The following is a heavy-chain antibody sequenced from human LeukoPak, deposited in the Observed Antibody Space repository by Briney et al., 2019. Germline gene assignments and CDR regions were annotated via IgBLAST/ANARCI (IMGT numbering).Heavy chain of an antibody. CDR3: ARRVAVAGTPWYFDL. Sequence: PSEALSLTCAVSGDSISSGGYYWNWIRQRPGEGLEWIGYIYDSGSTYYNPSLQSRVTMSVDTSKNQFSLKLSSVTAADTAVYYCARRVAVAGTPWYFDLWGRGTLVTVSS. J-gene: IGHJ2*01. CDR1: GDSISSGGYY. V-gene: IGHV4-31*11. CDR2: IYDSGST. D-gene: IGHD6-19*01.